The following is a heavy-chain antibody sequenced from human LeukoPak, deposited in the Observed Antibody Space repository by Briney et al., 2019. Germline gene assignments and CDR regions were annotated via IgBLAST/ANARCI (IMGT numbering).Heavy chain of an antibody. D-gene: IGHD3-10*01. V-gene: IGHV3-30*02. CDR2: IRYDGSNK. J-gene: IGHJ3*02. CDR1: GFTFSSYG. Sequence: GGSLRLSCAASGFTFSSYGMHWVRQAPGKGLEWVAFIRYDGSNKYYADSVKGRFTISRDNSKNTLYLQMNSLRAEDTAVYYCAKDLPRITMVRGGPTDAFDIWGQGTMVTGSS. CDR3: AKDLPRITMVRGGPTDAFDI.